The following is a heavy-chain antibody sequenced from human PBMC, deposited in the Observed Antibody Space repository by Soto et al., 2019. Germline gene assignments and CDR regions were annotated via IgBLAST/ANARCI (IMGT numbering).Heavy chain of an antibody. J-gene: IGHJ2*01. CDR3: ARVDYGDYGGYFDP. Sequence: EVQLVESGGNLIQPGGSLRLSCAASGFTVPTKYMTWVRQAPGKGLAWVSLIYSGGATSYADSVKGRFTISRDNSKDILYRQVNSLRAEDTAVYYCARVDYGDYGGYFDPWGRGTLVTVSS. V-gene: IGHV3-53*01. CDR1: GFTVPTKY. CDR2: IYSGGAT. D-gene: IGHD4-17*01.